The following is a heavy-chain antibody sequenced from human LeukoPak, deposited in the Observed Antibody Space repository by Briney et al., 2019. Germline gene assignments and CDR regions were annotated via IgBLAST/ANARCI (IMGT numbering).Heavy chain of an antibody. Sequence: SETLSLTCTVSGDSVRTNNYYWSWIRQPPRKGLEWIGYISSSGNTNYNPSLKSRVTISVDTSKNRFSLKLSSVTAADTAVFYCARDGYLGSSVLDYWGQGALVTVSS. V-gene: IGHV4-61*01. CDR3: ARDGYLGSSVLDY. CDR2: ISSSGNT. CDR1: GDSVRTNNYY. J-gene: IGHJ4*02. D-gene: IGHD6-13*01.